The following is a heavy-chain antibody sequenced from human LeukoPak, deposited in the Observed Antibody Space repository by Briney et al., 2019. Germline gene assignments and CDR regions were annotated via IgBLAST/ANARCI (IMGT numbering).Heavy chain of an antibody. CDR3: ARGLYYYDRSTYDDFDY. D-gene: IGHD3-22*01. CDR2: VNPNDGAR. Sequence: ASVKVSCKASGYPFSTSWLHWVRQAPGQGLEWTGFVNPNDGARIYAQKFQGRITMTRDTSTNTVFMELSSLRSEDTAVYYCARGLYYYDRSTYDDFDYWGQGALVTVSS. J-gene: IGHJ4*02. CDR1: GYPFSTSW. V-gene: IGHV1-46*01.